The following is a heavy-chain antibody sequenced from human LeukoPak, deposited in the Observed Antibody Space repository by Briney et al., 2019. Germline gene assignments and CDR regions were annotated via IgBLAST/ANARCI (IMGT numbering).Heavy chain of an antibody. CDR1: GYSISTGYY. CDR2: IHHSGNT. V-gene: IGHV4-38-2*02. CDR3: ASGVGATIDYFQH. J-gene: IGHJ1*01. Sequence: SETLSLTCSVSGYSISTGYYWGWIRQPPGKGLEWIANIHHSGNTNYNPSLKSRVTISVDTSKNQFSLKLRSVTAADTAVYYCASGVGATIDYFQHWGQGTLVTVSS. D-gene: IGHD1-26*01.